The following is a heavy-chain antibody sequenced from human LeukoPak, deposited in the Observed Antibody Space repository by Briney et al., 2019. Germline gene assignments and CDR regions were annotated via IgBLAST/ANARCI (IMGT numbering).Heavy chain of an antibody. D-gene: IGHD3-10*01. J-gene: IGHJ4*02. V-gene: IGHV1-18*04. CDR1: GYPFTGYY. Sequence: ASVKVSCKASGYPFTGYYLHWVRQAPGQGLEWMGWISAYNGNTNYAQKLQGRVTMTTDTSTSTAYMELRSLRSDDTAVYYCARDLSYYGSGSYYYWGQGTLVTVSS. CDR2: ISAYNGNT. CDR3: ARDLSYYGSGSYYY.